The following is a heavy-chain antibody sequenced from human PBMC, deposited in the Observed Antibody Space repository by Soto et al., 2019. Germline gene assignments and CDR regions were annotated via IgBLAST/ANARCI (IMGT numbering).Heavy chain of an antibody. V-gene: IGHV3-74*01. CDR2: INGDGSNT. CDR3: ARGARGLYYMDV. CDR1: GFTFNNYW. Sequence: EVQLVESGGGLVQPGGSLRLSCAASGFTFNNYWLHWVRQAPGKGLVWVSRINGDGSNTNYADSVPGRFTISRDNAKNTVYLQMNSLRAEDTAVYYCARGARGLYYMDVWGKGTTVTVSS. J-gene: IGHJ6*03.